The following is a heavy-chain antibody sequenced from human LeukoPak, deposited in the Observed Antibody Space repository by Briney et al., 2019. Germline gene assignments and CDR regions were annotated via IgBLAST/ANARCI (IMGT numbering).Heavy chain of an antibody. CDR2: IHYSGST. Sequence: SETLSLTCTVSGGSISSSSYYWGWIRQPPGKGLEWIGSIHYSGSTNYNPSLKSRVTISVDTSKNQFSLKLSSVTAADTAVYYCARTGYSSGWYRGPQIWGQGTMVTVSS. J-gene: IGHJ3*02. CDR3: ARTGYSSGWYRGPQI. D-gene: IGHD6-19*01. V-gene: IGHV4-39*07. CDR1: GGSISSSSYY.